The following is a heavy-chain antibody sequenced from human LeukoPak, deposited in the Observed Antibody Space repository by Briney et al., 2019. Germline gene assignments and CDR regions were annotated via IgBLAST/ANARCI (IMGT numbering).Heavy chain of an antibody. CDR3: ATLNIAAAVDY. J-gene: IGHJ4*02. Sequence: PGGSLRLSCAASGFTFSNAWMNWVRQAPGKGLEWVGLIKSKTDGGTTDYAAPVKGRFTISRDDSKNTLYPQMNSLKTEDTAVYYCATLNIAAAVDYWGQGTLVTVSS. CDR2: IKSKTDGGTT. V-gene: IGHV3-15*01. CDR1: GFTFSNAW. D-gene: IGHD6-13*01.